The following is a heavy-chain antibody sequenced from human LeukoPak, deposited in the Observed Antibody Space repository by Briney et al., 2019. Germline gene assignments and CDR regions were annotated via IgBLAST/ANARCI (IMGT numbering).Heavy chain of an antibody. J-gene: IGHJ6*02. CDR3: ATMPYCSSATCYDFGMDV. D-gene: IGHD2-2*01. V-gene: IGHV3-30*03. CDR2: ISYDGSNK. CDR1: GFTFSSYG. Sequence: GRSLRLSCAASGFTFSSYGMHWVRQAPGKGLEWVAVISYDGSNKYYADSMKDRFTISRDNSKNTLYLQMNSLRGEDTAVYYCATMPYCSSATCYDFGMDVWGQGTTVTVSS.